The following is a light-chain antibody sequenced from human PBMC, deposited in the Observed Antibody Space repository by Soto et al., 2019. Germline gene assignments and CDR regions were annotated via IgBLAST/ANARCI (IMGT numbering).Light chain of an antibody. CDR3: QQYGSSPWT. Sequence: EIVLTQSPGTLSLSPGERATLSCRASQSVSSSYLAWYQQKPGQAPRLLIYGASSRATGIPDRFSGSGSGTDFTLTISTLVPEDCVVYYCQQYGSSPWTFGRGTKVEIK. J-gene: IGKJ1*01. CDR1: QSVSSSY. CDR2: GAS. V-gene: IGKV3-20*01.